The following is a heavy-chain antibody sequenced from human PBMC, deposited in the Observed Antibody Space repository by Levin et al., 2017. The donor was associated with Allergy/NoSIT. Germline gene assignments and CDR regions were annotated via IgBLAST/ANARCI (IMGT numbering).Heavy chain of an antibody. Sequence: SETLSLTCTVSGGSISSSSYYWGWIRQPPGTGLEWIGSIYYSGSTYYNPSLKSRVTISVDTSKNQFSLKLSSVTAADTAVYYCASDPRGVRGAFDYWGQGTLVTVSS. CDR2: IYYSGST. CDR3: ASDPRGVRGAFDY. CDR1: GGSISSSSYY. V-gene: IGHV4-39*01. J-gene: IGHJ4*02. D-gene: IGHD3-10*01.